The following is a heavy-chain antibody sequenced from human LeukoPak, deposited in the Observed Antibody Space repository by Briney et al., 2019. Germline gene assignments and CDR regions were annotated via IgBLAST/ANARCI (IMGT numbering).Heavy chain of an antibody. V-gene: IGHV4-34*01. CDR2: INHSGST. J-gene: IGHJ6*03. CDR3: AREQIVVVAATPRYYYYYMDV. D-gene: IGHD2-15*01. CDR1: GGSFSGYY. Sequence: SETLSLTCPVYGGSFSGYYWSWIRQPPGKGLVWIGEINHSGSTNYNPSLKSRATISVDTSKNQFSLKLSSVTAADTAVYYCAREQIVVVAATPRYYYYYMDVWGKGTTVTVSS.